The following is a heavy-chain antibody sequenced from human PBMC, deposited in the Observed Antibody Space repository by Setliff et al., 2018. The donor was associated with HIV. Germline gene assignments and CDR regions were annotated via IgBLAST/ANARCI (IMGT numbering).Heavy chain of an antibody. J-gene: IGHJ4*02. D-gene: IGHD5-18*01. CDR1: GGSMSSYY. CDR2: IYYSGST. V-gene: IGHV4-59*12. Sequence: SETLSPTCTVSGGSMSSYYWSWIRQPPGKGLEWIGYIYYSGSTYYNPSLKSRLTMSVDPSKNQFSLRLNSVTAADTAVYYCARGTWIQLSALALFDYWGQGTLVTVS. CDR3: ARGTWIQLSALALFDY.